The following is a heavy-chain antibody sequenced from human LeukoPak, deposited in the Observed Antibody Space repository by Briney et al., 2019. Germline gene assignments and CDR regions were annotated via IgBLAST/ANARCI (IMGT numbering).Heavy chain of an antibody. Sequence: ASVKDSCKASGYTFTGQDMHWVRQAPGQGFEWMGWINPNTGATNYAQKFQGRVTMTRDTTINTAYMELTSLTSDDTAVYYCASYPRYSSSPPFDYWGQGTMVTVSP. D-gene: IGHD6-6*01. V-gene: IGHV1-2*02. CDR1: GYTFTGQD. CDR2: INPNTGAT. CDR3: ASYPRYSSSPPFDY. J-gene: IGHJ4*02.